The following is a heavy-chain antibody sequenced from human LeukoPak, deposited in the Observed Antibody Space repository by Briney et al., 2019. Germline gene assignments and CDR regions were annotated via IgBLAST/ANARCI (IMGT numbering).Heavy chain of an antibody. D-gene: IGHD4-17*01. CDR1: GFIFKKYW. CDR3: AKCPHMTTVTTRYYYYGMDV. Sequence: GESLRLSCAASGFIFKKYWMSWVRQAPGKGLEWVSAISGSGGSTYYADSVKGRFTISRDNSKNTLYLQMNSLGAEDTAVYYCAKCPHMTTVTTRYYYYGMDVWGQGTTVTVSS. CDR2: ISGSGGST. J-gene: IGHJ6*02. V-gene: IGHV3-23*01.